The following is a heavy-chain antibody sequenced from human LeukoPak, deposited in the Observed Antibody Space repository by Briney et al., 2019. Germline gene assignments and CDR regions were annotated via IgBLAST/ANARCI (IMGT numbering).Heavy chain of an antibody. CDR1: GGSISSYY. J-gene: IGHJ2*01. CDR2: IYTSGST. Sequence: SETLSLTCTVSGGSISSYYWSWIRQPAGKGLEWIGRIYTSGSTNYNPSLKSRVTMSVDTSKNQFSLKLSSVTAADTAVYYCARTYGDYGYWYFDLWDRGTLVTVSS. D-gene: IGHD4-17*01. CDR3: ARTYGDYGYWYFDL. V-gene: IGHV4-4*07.